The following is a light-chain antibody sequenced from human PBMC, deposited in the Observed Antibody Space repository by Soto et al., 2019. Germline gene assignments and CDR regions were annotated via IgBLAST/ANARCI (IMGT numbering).Light chain of an antibody. Sequence: EIVMTQSPATLSVSPGERATLSCRASQSVSSNLAWYQQKPGQAPRLLIYGASTRATGIPARFSGSWSGTDVTLTNSSLQSENFAVYYCQQYNNWPSFNFGPGTKVDIK. J-gene: IGKJ3*01. CDR1: QSVSSN. CDR3: QQYNNWPSFN. V-gene: IGKV3-15*01. CDR2: GAS.